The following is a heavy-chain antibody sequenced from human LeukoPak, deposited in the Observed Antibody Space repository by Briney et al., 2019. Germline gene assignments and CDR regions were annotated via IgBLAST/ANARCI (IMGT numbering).Heavy chain of an antibody. D-gene: IGHD6-13*01. Sequence: PGGSLRLSCAASGLTFSSYAMSWVRQAPGKGLEWVSAIGSGGDYTYYSDSVKGRFTISRDNSKETLYLQMNSLRDEDAAVYYCARRSLEAGQRRFDYWGQGTLVTVSS. V-gene: IGHV3-23*01. CDR3: ARRSLEAGQRRFDY. J-gene: IGHJ4*02. CDR2: IGSGGDYT. CDR1: GLTFSSYA.